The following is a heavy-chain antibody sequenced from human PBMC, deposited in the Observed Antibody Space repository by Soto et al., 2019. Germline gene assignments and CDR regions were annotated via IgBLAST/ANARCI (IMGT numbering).Heavy chain of an antibody. CDR1: GFTFDDYA. J-gene: IGHJ6*02. D-gene: IGHD1-26*01. V-gene: IGHV3-9*01. CDR2: ISWNSGSI. CDR3: AEDMRGSYVYYYGMDV. Sequence: GGSLRLSCAASGFTFDDYAMHWVRQAPGKGLGWVSGISWNSGSIGYADSVKGRFTISRDNAKNSLYLQMNSLRAEDTALYYCAEDMRGSYVYYYGMDVWGQGTTVTVSS.